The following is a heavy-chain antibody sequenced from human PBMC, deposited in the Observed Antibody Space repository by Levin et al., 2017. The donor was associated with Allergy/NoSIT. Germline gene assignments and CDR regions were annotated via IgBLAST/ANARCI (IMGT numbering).Heavy chain of an antibody. V-gene: IGHV3-23*01. Sequence: ETLSLTCAASGFIFRNFAMSWVRQAPGKGLEWISSTGRAGTYYADSVKGRFTISSDISMSTLYLQMNNLRAEDTALYYCAKATGGSWAEFDSWGQGTQVTVSS. CDR3: AKATGGSWAEFDS. CDR2: STGRAGT. D-gene: IGHD6-13*01. J-gene: IGHJ5*01. CDR1: GFIFRNFA.